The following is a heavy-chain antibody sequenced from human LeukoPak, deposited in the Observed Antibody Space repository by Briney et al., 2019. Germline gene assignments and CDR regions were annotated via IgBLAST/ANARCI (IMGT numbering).Heavy chain of an antibody. CDR3: ARDRGRVTMISLEWDAFDI. CDR2: IIPIFGTA. V-gene: IGHV1-69*01. Sequence: SVKVSCKASGGTFSSYAISWMRQAPGQGLEWMGGIIPIFGTANYAQKFQGRVTITADESTSTAYMELSSLRSEDTAVYYCARDRGRVTMISLEWDAFDIWGQGTMVTVSS. CDR1: GGTFSSYA. D-gene: IGHD3-22*01. J-gene: IGHJ3*02.